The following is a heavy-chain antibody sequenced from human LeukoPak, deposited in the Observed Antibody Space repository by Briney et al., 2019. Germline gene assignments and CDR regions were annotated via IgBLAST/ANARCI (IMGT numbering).Heavy chain of an antibody. V-gene: IGHV3-7*01. CDR1: GFTFSSYW. J-gene: IGHJ4*02. CDR3: ARDSGWYGREGVDY. Sequence: PGGSLRLSCAASGFTFSSYWMSWVRQAPGEGLEWVANIKQDGSEKYYVDSVKGRFTISRDNAKSSLYLQMNSLRAEDTAVYYCARDSGWYGREGVDYWGQGTLVTVSS. D-gene: IGHD6-19*01. CDR2: IKQDGSEK.